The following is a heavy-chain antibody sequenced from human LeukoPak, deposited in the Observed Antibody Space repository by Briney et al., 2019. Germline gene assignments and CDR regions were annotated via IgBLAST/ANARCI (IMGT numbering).Heavy chain of an antibody. J-gene: IGHJ4*02. CDR2: IWPGDSDT. CDR3: ARHEDTTMVNYDF. D-gene: IGHD5-18*01. Sequence: GESLKISCKGSGYSFPTYWIGWGRQMPGKGLELMGVIWPGDSDTRYSPSFQGQVTISADKSINTAYLQWSSLKASDTAVYYCARHEDTTMVNYDFWGQGTLVTVSS. V-gene: IGHV5-51*01. CDR1: GYSFPTYW.